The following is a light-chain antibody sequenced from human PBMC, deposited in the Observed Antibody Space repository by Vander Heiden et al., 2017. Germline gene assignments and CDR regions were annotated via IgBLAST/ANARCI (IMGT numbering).Light chain of an antibody. V-gene: IGKV4-1*01. CDR2: WAS. CDR3: QQEDNPPRT. CDR1: QSVFYSSNNKNY. J-gene: IGKJ1*01. Sequence: DIVMTQSPDSLAVSLGERATINCKSSQSVFYSSNNKNYLAWYQQKPGQPPKLLIYWASTRESGVPDRFSGSGSGTDFTLTISSLQAEDVAVYYCQQEDNPPRTFGQGTKVEIK.